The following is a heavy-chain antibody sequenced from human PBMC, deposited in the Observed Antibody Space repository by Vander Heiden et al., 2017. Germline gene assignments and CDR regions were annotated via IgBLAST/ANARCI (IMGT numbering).Heavy chain of an antibody. J-gene: IGHJ6*02. D-gene: IGHD2-21*01. CDR3: TTGVVGISLYGMDV. Sequence: EVQLVESGGGLVKPGGSLRLSCAASGFTFSNAWMSWVRQAPGKGLEWVGRIKSKTDGGTKDYAAPVKGGFTISRDDSKNTLYLQMNRMKTEDTAVYYCTTGVVGISLYGMDVWGQGTTVTVSS. CDR2: IKSKTDGGTK. CDR1: GFTFSNAW. V-gene: IGHV3-15*01.